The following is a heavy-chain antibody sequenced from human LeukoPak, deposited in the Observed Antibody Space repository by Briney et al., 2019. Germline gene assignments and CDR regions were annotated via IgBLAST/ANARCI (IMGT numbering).Heavy chain of an antibody. CDR1: GGSISSYY. CDR2: IYYTGST. V-gene: IGHV4-59*01. CDR3: AKKTLGRDHAFDI. Sequence: SETLSLTCTVSGGSISSYYWSWIRQPPGKGLEWIGYIYYTGSTNYNPSLRSRVTISLDTSKNQFSLKLNSVTAADTAVYYCAKKTLGRDHAFDIWGQGTMVTVSS. J-gene: IGHJ3*02. D-gene: IGHD1-26*01.